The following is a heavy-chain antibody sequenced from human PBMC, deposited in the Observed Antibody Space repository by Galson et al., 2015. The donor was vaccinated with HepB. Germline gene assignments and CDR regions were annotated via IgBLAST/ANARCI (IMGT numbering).Heavy chain of an antibody. D-gene: IGHD6-19*01. CDR3: AKDLFGGSAWYQEYFDF. CDR2: ISYTGSDT. CDR1: GFTFSTYA. J-gene: IGHJ4*02. V-gene: IGHV3-23*01. Sequence: SLRLSCAASGFTFSTYAMGWVRQAPGKGLEWVSTISYTGSDTYYADSVRGRFTISRDNAGNTLYLRMNSLRADDTATYYCAKDLFGGSAWYQEYFDFWGQGTLVTVSS.